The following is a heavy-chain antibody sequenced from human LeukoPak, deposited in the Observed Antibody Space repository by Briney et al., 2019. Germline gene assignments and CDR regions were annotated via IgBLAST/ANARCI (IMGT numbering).Heavy chain of an antibody. D-gene: IGHD3-10*01. CDR3: ASYYYGSGTSLGY. J-gene: IGHJ4*02. V-gene: IGHV3-7*01. CDR1: GFTFSSYA. Sequence: GGSLRLSCAASGFTFSSYAMSWVRQAPGKGLEWVANINQDASEKYYVESVKGRFAISRDNAKNSLYLQMNSLRGEDTAVYYCASYYYGSGTSLGYWGQGTLVTVSS. CDR2: INQDASEK.